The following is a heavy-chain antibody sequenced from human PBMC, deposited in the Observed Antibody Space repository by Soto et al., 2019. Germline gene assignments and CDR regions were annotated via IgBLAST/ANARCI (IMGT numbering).Heavy chain of an antibody. CDR2: ISAYNGNT. CDR1: DYTFTSYG. CDR3: ARDESAYSSSWYGY. Sequence: GASVKVSCKSSDYTFTSYGISWVRQAPGQGLEWMGWISAYNGNTNYAQKLQDRVTMTTDTSTRTAYMELRSLRSDDTAVYYCARDESAYSSSWYGYWGQGTLVTVSS. D-gene: IGHD6-13*01. V-gene: IGHV1-18*01. J-gene: IGHJ4*02.